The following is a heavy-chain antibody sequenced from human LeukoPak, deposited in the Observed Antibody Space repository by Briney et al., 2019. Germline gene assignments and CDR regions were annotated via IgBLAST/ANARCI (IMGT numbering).Heavy chain of an antibody. V-gene: IGHV3-21*01. J-gene: IGHJ2*01. CDR3: ASLPGGRTAALEFDL. Sequence: GGSLRLSCAASGFTFSSYSMNWVRQAPGKGLELVSSISSSSSYIYYADSVKGRFTISRDNAKNSLYLQMNSLRAEDTAVYYCASLPGGRTAALEFDLRGRGTLVTVSS. CDR1: GFTFSSYS. D-gene: IGHD6-13*01. CDR2: ISSSSSYI.